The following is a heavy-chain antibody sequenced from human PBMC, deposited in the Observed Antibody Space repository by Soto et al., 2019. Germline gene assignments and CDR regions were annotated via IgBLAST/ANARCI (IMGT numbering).Heavy chain of an antibody. Sequence: PGGSLRLSCTDSGITFSSYEMNWVRQAPGKGLEWVSSISNSGSSVYFADSVEGRFTISRDNGKSSLYLQMNSLRVEDTAVYFCARGNYYYGMDAWSRGTTVTVSS. CDR3: ARGNYYYGMDA. CDR2: ISNSGSSV. J-gene: IGHJ6*02. CDR1: GITFSSYE. V-gene: IGHV3-48*03.